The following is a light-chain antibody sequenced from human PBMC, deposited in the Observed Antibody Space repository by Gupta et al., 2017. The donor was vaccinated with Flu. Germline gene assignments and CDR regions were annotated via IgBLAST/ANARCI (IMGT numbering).Light chain of an antibody. CDR2: AAS. J-gene: IGKJ4*01. Sequence: GERATRSCRASRNIRDDLAWYQQRPGQPPRLLIYAASTRANGIPGRFSASGYGAEFSLTISSLQSEDFAVYYCQQYNDWPLGFGGGTKVEI. V-gene: IGKV3-15*01. CDR3: QQYNDWPLG. CDR1: RNIRDD.